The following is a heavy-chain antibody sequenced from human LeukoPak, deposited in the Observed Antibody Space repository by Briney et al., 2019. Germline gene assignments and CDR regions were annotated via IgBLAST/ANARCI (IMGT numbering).Heavy chain of an antibody. D-gene: IGHD6-13*01. CDR1: GDSISSSSYY. Sequence: SETLSLTCTVSGDSISSSSYYWGWIRQPPGKGLEWIGSIYYSGSTYYNPSLKSRITISVDTSKNQFSLKLSSVTAADTAVYYCARRRAAAGTFGYWGQGTLVTVSS. CDR2: IYYSGST. V-gene: IGHV4-39*01. J-gene: IGHJ4*02. CDR3: ARRRAAAGTFGY.